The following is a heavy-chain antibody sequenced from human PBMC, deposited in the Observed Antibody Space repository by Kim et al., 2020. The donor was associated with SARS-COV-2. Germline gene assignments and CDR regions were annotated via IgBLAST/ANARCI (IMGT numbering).Heavy chain of an antibody. D-gene: IGHD1-1*01. CDR2: INHSGST. Sequence: SETLSLTCAVYGGSFSGYYWSWIRQPPGKGLEWIGEINHSGSTNYNPSLKSRVTISVNTSKNQFSLKLSSVTAAETAVYYCATGTQSPRWCCHRWGRGTL. CDR3: ATGTQSPRWCCHR. J-gene: IGHJ2*01. V-gene: IGHV4-34*01. CDR1: GGSFSGYY.